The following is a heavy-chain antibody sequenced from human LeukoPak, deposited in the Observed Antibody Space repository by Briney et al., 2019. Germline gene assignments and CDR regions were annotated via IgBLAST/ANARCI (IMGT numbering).Heavy chain of an antibody. J-gene: IGHJ4*02. CDR3: ARLDCAADTCYNY. CDR2: INYSGSS. Sequence: SETLSLTCIVSGDSISSDYWSWIPQPPGKGLEWIGNINYSGSSNYNPSLKSRVILSIDTSKNEVSLNLWSVTAADTAVYYCARLDCAADTCYNYWGQGTLVTVSS. CDR1: GDSISSDY. V-gene: IGHV4-59*08. D-gene: IGHD2-15*01.